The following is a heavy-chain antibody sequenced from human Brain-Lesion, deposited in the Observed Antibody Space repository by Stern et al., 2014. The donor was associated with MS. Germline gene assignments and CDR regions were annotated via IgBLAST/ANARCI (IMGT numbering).Heavy chain of an antibody. CDR3: ARELPDLNAFDI. Sequence: QVQLMQSGPGLVKPSGTLSLTCAVSGGSISSSNWWSWVRQSPGKGLEWIGEIYQRGGTKYSPSFESRVIISVDKSKNQFSLKLSYVTAADTAVYYCARELPDLNAFDIWGQGTMVTVSS. CDR2: IYQRGGT. D-gene: IGHD1-14*01. J-gene: IGHJ3*02. V-gene: IGHV4-4*02. CDR1: GGSISSSNW.